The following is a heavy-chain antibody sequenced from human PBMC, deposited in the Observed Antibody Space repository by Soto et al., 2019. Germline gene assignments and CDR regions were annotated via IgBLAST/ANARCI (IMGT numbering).Heavy chain of an antibody. CDR3: ARQDVSSGYYYVAWFDP. J-gene: IGHJ5*02. CDR1: VASISSGGYY. Sequence: PSETLSLTCTVSVASISSGGYYWSWIRQHPGEGLEWIGYIYYSGSTSYNPSLKSRVTISVDTSKNQFSLKLSSVTAADTAVYYCARQDVSSGYYYVAWFDPWGQGALVTVSS. V-gene: IGHV4-31*03. CDR2: IYYSGST. D-gene: IGHD3-22*01.